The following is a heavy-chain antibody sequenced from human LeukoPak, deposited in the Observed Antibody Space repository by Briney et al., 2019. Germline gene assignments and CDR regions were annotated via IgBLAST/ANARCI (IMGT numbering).Heavy chain of an antibody. CDR3: ARADFIDAGPYLIGP. CDR1: GFTFTDHY. Sequence: ASMKVSCKSSGFTFTDHYIHWVRQGPGQGLEWMGYIGPHSTFTSSPQEFQGRVTMTRDPSITTVYMDMAWLTSDDTAIYSCARADFIDAGPYLIGPWGQGTLVTVSS. CDR2: IGPHSTFT. V-gene: IGHV1-2*02. D-gene: IGHD3-3*01. J-gene: IGHJ5*02.